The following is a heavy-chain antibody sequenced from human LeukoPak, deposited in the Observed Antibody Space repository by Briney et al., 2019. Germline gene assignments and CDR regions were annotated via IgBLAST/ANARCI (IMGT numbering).Heavy chain of an antibody. CDR3: ARVKSNGWYFLDC. Sequence: LSLTCTVSGGSISSSSYYWGWIRQPPGKGLEWISYISSSASTRYYAESVKGRFTISRDNAKNSLYLQLDSLRAEDTAVYYCARVKSNGWYFLDCWGQGTLVTVSS. V-gene: IGHV3-11*04. D-gene: IGHD6-19*01. CDR1: GGSISSSSYY. CDR2: ISSSASTR. J-gene: IGHJ4*02.